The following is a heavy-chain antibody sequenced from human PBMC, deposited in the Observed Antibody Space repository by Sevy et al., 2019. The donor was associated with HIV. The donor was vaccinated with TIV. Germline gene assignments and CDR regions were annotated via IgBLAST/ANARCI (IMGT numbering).Heavy chain of an antibody. CDR3: ARESVVVPAAMGALHYYHMDL. Sequence: SETLSLTCTVSGGSISSYYWSWIRQPPGKGLEWIGYIYYSGSTNYNPSLKSRVTISVDTSKNQFSLKLSSVTAADTAVYYWARESVVVPAAMGALHYYHMDLWGKRTTVTV. CDR1: GGSISSYY. J-gene: IGHJ6*03. CDR2: IYYSGST. D-gene: IGHD2-2*01. V-gene: IGHV4-59*01.